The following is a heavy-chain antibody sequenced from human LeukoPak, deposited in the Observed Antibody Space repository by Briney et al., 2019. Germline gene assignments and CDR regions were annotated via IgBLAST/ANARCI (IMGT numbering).Heavy chain of an antibody. CDR2: ISGSGGST. CDR3: AKDRIAVAGQYYFDY. D-gene: IGHD6-19*01. CDR1: GFTFSSYA. V-gene: IGHV3-23*01. Sequence: GGSLRLSCAASGFTFSSYATSWVRQAPGKGLEWVSAISGSGGSTYYADSVKGRFTISRDNSKNTLYLQMNSLRAEDTAVYYCAKDRIAVAGQYYFDYWGQGTLVTVSS. J-gene: IGHJ4*02.